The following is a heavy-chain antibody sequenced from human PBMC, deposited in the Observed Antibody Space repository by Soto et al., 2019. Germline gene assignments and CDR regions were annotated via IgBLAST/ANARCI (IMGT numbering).Heavy chain of an antibody. CDR1: GFTFSSYA. CDR3: AKDRVSYDYVWGSYRYGPLDY. V-gene: IGHV3-23*01. D-gene: IGHD3-16*02. J-gene: IGHJ4*02. CDR2: ISGSGGST. Sequence: EVQLLESGGGLVQPGGSLRLSCAASGFTFSSYAMSWVRQAPGKGLEWVSAISGSGGSTYYADSVKGRFTISRDNSKNTLYLQMNSLRAEDTAVYYCAKDRVSYDYVWGSYRYGPLDYWGQGTLVTVSS.